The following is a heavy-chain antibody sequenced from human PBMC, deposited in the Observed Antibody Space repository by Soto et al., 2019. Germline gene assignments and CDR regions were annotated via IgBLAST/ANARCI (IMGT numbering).Heavy chain of an antibody. D-gene: IGHD3-10*01. J-gene: IGHJ6*02. CDR2: SSLSWST. CDR1: GDSITPFS. CDR3: GREAKQRLGYYYIGLDV. V-gene: IGHV4-4*07. Sequence: ADTLSRTCAGSGDSITPFSWRWFRHPAGGGLESIGPSSLSWSTDYHSSLRSRLSMSFDTSKSQFSLRLTSVTAADTAVYYCGREAKQRLGYYYIGLDVWCQGTTVTV.